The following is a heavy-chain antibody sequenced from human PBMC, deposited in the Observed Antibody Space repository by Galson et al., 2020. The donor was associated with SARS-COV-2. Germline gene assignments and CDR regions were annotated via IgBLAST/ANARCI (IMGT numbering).Heavy chain of an antibody. D-gene: IGHD6-19*01. CDR1: GFTFSSYE. Sequence: GGSLRLSCAASGFTFSSYEMNWVRQAPGKGLEWVSYISSSGSTIYYADSVKGRFTISRDNAKNSLYLQMNSLRAEDTAVYYCVQAGYSSGWYKGVFVYWGQGTLVTVSS. CDR3: VQAGYSSGWYKGVFVY. J-gene: IGHJ4*02. CDR2: ISSSGSTI. V-gene: IGHV3-48*03.